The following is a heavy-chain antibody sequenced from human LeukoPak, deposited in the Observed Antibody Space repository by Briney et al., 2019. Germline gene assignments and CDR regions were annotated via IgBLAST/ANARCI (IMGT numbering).Heavy chain of an antibody. J-gene: IGHJ4*02. CDR2: ARNRVNNYII. CDR1: GFIFSDHY. Sequence: PGGSLRLSCAASGFIFSDHYMDWARQAPGKGLEWVGRARNRVNNYIIEYAASVKGRFTISRDDSKNSLYLQMNGLKTEDTAVYYCARVPIGYYLFDHWGPGTLVTVSS. V-gene: IGHV3-72*01. CDR3: ARVPIGYYLFDH. D-gene: IGHD3-22*01.